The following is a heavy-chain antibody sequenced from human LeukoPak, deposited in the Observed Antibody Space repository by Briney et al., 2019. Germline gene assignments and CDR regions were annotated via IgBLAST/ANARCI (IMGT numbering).Heavy chain of an antibody. Sequence: ASVKVSCKASGYTFTGYHMHWVRQAPGQGLEWMGIINPSGGSTSYAQKFQGRVTMTRDMSTSTVYMELSSLRSEDTAVYYCARVQRSSSWPDHWGQGTLVTVSS. CDR3: ARVQRSSSWPDH. CDR1: GYTFTGYH. CDR2: INPSGGST. D-gene: IGHD6-13*01. V-gene: IGHV1-46*01. J-gene: IGHJ5*02.